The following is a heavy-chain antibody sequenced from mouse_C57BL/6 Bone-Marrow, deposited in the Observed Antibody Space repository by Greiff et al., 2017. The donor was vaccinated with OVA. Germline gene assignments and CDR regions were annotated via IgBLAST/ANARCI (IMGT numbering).Heavy chain of an antibody. CDR2: TFSSGIT. D-gene: IGHD1-1*01. Sequence: EVKVVESGPSLVRPSQTLSLTCTVTGFSINSDCYWIWIRQFPGNKLEYIGYTFSSGITYYNPSLESRTYITRDTSKNQFSLKLSVVTTEDTATYDGARDCYYGFDYWGRGTTLTVTS. CDR3: ARDCYYGFDY. J-gene: IGHJ2*01. CDR1: GFSINSDCY. V-gene: IGHV3-3*01.